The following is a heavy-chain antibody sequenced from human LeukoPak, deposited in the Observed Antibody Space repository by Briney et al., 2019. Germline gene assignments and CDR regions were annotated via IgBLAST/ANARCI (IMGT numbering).Heavy chain of an antibody. CDR1: GGSISSGDYY. Sequence: SETLSLTCTVSGGSISSGDYYWSWIRQPPGKGLEWIGYIYYSGSTYYNPSLKSRVTISVDTSKNQFSLKLSSVTAADTAVYYCARVRVQLWPPYYMDVWGKGTTVTVSS. V-gene: IGHV4-30-4*08. D-gene: IGHD5-18*01. J-gene: IGHJ6*03. CDR2: IYYSGST. CDR3: ARVRVQLWPPYYMDV.